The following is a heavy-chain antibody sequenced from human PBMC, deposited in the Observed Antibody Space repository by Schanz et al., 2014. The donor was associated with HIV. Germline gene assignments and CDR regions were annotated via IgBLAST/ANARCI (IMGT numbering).Heavy chain of an antibody. CDR1: GFTFDDYT. Sequence: DVQLVESGGVVVQPGGSLRISCAASGFTFDDYTMHWVRQAPGKGLEWVSLITWDGGSTYYADSVRGRFTISRDTAKNSLYLQMNSLRDDDTAVYYCARQYDYWGRGTLVTVSS. V-gene: IGHV3-43*01. CDR3: ARQYDY. CDR2: ITWDGGST. J-gene: IGHJ4*02.